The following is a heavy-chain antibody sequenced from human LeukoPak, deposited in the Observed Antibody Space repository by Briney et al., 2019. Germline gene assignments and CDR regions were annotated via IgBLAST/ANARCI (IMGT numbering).Heavy chain of an antibody. CDR1: GYTFSTYN. V-gene: IGHV3-21*01. J-gene: IGHJ4*02. CDR2: ITISSRYI. CDR3: AREDASGSYYRSLNY. D-gene: IGHD3-10*01. Sequence: PGGSLRLFCAASGYTFSTYNMNCVRQAPGKGLEWVSSITISSRYIYYADSVKGRFTISRDNAKNSLFLHMNSLRAEDTAVYYCAREDASGSYYRSLNYWGQGTLVTVSS.